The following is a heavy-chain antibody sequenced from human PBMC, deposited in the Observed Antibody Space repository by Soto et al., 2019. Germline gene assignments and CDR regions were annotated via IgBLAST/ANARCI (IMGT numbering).Heavy chain of an antibody. CDR3: VREDVSSWYLGH. D-gene: IGHD6-13*01. CDR2: ISSSGDGT. J-gene: IGHJ4*02. CDR1: GFTFSTYA. Sequence: GGSLRLSCAASGFTFSTYAMIWVRQAPGKGLEWVSGISSSGDGTYYTDSVKGRFTISRDNSKNTLYLQMNSLRAEDTAVYYCVREDVSSWYLGHWGQGTLVTVSS. V-gene: IGHV3-23*01.